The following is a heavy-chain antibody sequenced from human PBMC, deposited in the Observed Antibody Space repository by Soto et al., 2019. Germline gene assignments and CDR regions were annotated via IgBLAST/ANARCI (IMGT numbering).Heavy chain of an antibody. CDR2: IYSGGST. J-gene: IGHJ4*02. V-gene: IGHV3-66*01. Sequence: EVQLVESGGGLVQPGGSLRLSCAASGFTVSSNYMSWVRQAPGKGLEWITVIYSGGSTYYAVSVKGRFTISRDNSKNTLYPQMKSLRAEAKAVYYCASGISYLWLGPDYWGKGTLVTVSS. CDR3: ASGISYLWLGPDY. D-gene: IGHD3-9*01. CDR1: GFTVSSNY.